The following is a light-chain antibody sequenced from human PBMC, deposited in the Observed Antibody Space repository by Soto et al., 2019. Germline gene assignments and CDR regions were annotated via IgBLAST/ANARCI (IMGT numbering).Light chain of an antibody. CDR3: SSFRGSSTSYV. CDR1: SSDIGDSNY. CDR2: GVS. Sequence: QSALTQPASVSGSPGQSITISCTGTSSDIGDSNYVSWYQQHPGKAPKLVIYGVSNRPSGVSNRFSGSKSANTASLTLSGLQAEDEADYSCSSFRGSSTSYVFGPGTKVPVL. V-gene: IGLV2-14*03. J-gene: IGLJ1*01.